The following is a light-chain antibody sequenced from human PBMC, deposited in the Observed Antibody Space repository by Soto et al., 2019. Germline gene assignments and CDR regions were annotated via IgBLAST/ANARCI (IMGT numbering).Light chain of an antibody. J-gene: IGKJ1*01. V-gene: IGKV1-39*01. CDR3: RKGYGILPCT. Sequence: IKLAQSPSSLSASVGAGVTITCRASQSIGSYLNWYQQQPGKAPKLLIYAASSLQGGVPSRFSGSGSGTDFTLPISSLLHAEDATCYCRKGYGILPCTFGEGAKVDIK. CDR2: AAS. CDR1: QSIGSY.